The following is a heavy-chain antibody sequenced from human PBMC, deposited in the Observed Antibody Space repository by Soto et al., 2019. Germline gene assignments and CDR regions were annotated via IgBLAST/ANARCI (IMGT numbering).Heavy chain of an antibody. D-gene: IGHD2-15*01. CDR3: ATDCSGGSCYGASGMDV. V-gene: IGHV1-69*06. J-gene: IGHJ6*02. Sequence: QVQLEQSGAEVKKPGSSVKVSCKASGGTFGRYAISWVRRAPGQSLEWMGQINAGFGATDLAQMFQGRVTITADKSTTTVYMELSSLGSDDTAVYYCATDCSGGSCYGASGMDVWGQGTTVTVSS. CDR1: GGTFGRYA. CDR2: INAGFGAT.